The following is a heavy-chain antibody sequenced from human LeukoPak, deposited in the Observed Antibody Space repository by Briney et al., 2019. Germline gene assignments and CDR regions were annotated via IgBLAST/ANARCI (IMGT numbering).Heavy chain of an antibody. CDR3: ARVAAAGTYWFDP. D-gene: IGHD6-13*01. CDR1: GGSISGYY. Sequence: PSETLSLTCSISGGSISGYYWSWIRRPPGKGLEWIGYIYSSGGTNYNPSLKSRVTISLDRSKNQFSLKLSSVTAADTAVYYCARVAAAGTYWFDPWGQGTLVTVSS. J-gene: IGHJ5*02. CDR2: IYSSGGT. V-gene: IGHV4-59*12.